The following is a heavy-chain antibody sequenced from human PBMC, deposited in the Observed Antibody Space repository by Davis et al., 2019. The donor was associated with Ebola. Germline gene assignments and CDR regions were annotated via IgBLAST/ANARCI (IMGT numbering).Heavy chain of an antibody. J-gene: IGHJ5*02. D-gene: IGHD2/OR15-2a*01. V-gene: IGHV4-4*01. CDR3: AGTFYPSSWFDP. CDR1: GFTFSDYYM. Sequence: GSLRLSCVASGFTFSDYYMSWVRQAPGKGLEWIGEIYHSGSTNYNPSLTSRVTISLDKSKNQFSLHLSSVTAADTAVYFCAGTFYPSSWFDPWGRGTLVTVSS. CDR2: IYHSGST.